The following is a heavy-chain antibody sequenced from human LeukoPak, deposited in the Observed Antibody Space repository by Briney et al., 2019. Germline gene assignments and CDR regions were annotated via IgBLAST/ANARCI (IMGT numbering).Heavy chain of an antibody. CDR2: ISGSGGST. J-gene: IGHJ4*02. D-gene: IGHD1-26*01. Sequence: AGGSLRLSCAASGFTFSSYAMNWVRQAPGKGLEWVSTISGSGGSTYFADSVKGRFTISRDNAKNSLYLQMNSLRAEDTAVYNCARGGGSYLRYFDYWGQGTLVTVSS. CDR1: GFTFSSYA. CDR3: ARGGGSYLRYFDY. V-gene: IGHV3-23*01.